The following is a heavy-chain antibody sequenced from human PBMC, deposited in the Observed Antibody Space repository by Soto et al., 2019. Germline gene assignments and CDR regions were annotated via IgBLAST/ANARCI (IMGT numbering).Heavy chain of an antibody. V-gene: IGHV3-23*01. CDR3: ARWSYLDY. CDR2: ISGSDGKT. CDR1: GFSFGSYA. J-gene: IGHJ4*02. Sequence: PGGSLRLSCAASGFSFGSYALSWVRQAPGNGLEWVSTISGSDGKTFYADSVKGRFSISRDTSQNTLYLQMNSLRADDTAIYYCARWSYLDYWGQGTRVTVSS. D-gene: IGHD3-3*01.